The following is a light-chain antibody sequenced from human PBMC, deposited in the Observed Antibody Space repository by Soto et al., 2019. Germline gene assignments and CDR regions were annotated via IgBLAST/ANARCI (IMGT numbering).Light chain of an antibody. CDR3: QQYNNWPLT. Sequence: IVLTQSPATLSVSPGETATLSCRASQSVSSSLAWYRHKPGQPPRLLIFGSSTRATGIPARFSGSGSGTEFTLAISGLQSEDFAVYYCQQYNNWPLTFGGGTPVEIK. J-gene: IGKJ4*01. CDR2: GSS. V-gene: IGKV3-15*01. CDR1: QSVSSS.